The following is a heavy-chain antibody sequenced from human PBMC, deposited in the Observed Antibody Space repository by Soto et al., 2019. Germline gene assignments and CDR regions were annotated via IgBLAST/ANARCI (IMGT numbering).Heavy chain of an antibody. V-gene: IGHV4-39*01. D-gene: IGHD6-19*01. J-gene: IGHJ4*02. Sequence: SETLSLTCTVSGGSISSGSYYWGWIRQPPGKGLEWIGSIYYSGSTYYNPSLKSRVTISVDTSKNQFSLKLSSVTAADTAVYYCLASSGWYGRAYYFDYWGQGTLVTVSS. CDR3: LASSGWYGRAYYFDY. CDR1: GGSISSGSYY. CDR2: IYYSGST.